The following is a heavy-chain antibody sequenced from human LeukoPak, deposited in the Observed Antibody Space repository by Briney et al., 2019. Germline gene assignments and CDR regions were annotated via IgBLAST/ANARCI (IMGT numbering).Heavy chain of an antibody. Sequence: PGGSLRLSCAASGFTFSSYEMNWVRQAPGKGLEWVSYISSSGRTIYYADSVKGRFTISRDNSKNTLYLQMNSLRAEDTAVYYCARALRYFDWLYGGNPTLGYWGQGTLVTVSS. CDR3: ARALRYFDWLYGGNPTLGY. J-gene: IGHJ4*02. CDR1: GFTFSSYE. V-gene: IGHV3-48*03. D-gene: IGHD3-9*01. CDR2: ISSSGRTI.